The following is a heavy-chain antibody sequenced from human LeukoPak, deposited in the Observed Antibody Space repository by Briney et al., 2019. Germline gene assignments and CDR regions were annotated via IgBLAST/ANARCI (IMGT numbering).Heavy chain of an antibody. V-gene: IGHV3-74*01. CDR2: INSDGSST. CDR1: GFTFSSYW. CDR3: ARGPYSSSWLIQH. D-gene: IGHD6-13*01. Sequence: GGSLRLSCAASGFTFSSYWMHWVRQAPGKGLVWVSRINSDGSSTSYADSVKGRFTISRDNAKNTLYLQMNSLRAEDTAVYYCARGPYSSSWLIQHWGQGTLVTVSS. J-gene: IGHJ1*01.